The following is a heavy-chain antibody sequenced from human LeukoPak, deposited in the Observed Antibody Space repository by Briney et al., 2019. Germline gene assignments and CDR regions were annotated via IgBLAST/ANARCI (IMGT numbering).Heavy chain of an antibody. J-gene: IGHJ4*02. Sequence: GGSLRLSRAASGFTFSNYWMHWVRQAPGKGLVWVSRINTDGSSTSYVDSVKGRFTISRDNARNTLYLQMNSLRAEDTAVYYCARGGYHYDGSGYSYSLNYWGQGTLVTVSS. D-gene: IGHD3-22*01. CDR3: ARGGYHYDGSGYSYSLNY. CDR2: INTDGSST. CDR1: GFTFSNYW. V-gene: IGHV3-74*01.